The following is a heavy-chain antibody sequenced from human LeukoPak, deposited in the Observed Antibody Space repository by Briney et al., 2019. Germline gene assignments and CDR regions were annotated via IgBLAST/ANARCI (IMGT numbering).Heavy chain of an antibody. Sequence: PSQTLSLTCTVSGGSISSGSYYWSWIRQPPGKGLEWIGEINHSGSTNYNPSLKSRVTISVGTSKNQFSLKLSSVTAADTAVYYCARRISALHYWGQGTLVTVSS. CDR1: GGSISSGSYY. V-gene: IGHV4-39*07. D-gene: IGHD2-21*01. CDR3: ARRISALHY. CDR2: INHSGST. J-gene: IGHJ4*02.